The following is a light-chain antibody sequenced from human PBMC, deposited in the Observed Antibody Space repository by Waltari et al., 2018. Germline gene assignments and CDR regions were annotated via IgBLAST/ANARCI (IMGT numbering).Light chain of an antibody. J-gene: IGLJ2*01. V-gene: IGLV2-23*01. Sequence: QSALTQPASVSGSPGQSITIPCTGTSSDVGSYNIVSWYQQHPGKAPKLSIYECSKRPSGVANRFSGSNSGNTASLTISGLQAEDEAYYYCCSYAGSSTVVFGGGTKLTVL. CDR2: ECS. CDR3: CSYAGSSTVV. CDR1: SSDVGSYNI.